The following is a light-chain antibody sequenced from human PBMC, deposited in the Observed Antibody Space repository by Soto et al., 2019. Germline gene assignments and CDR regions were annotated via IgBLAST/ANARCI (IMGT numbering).Light chain of an antibody. J-gene: IGKJ1*01. CDR2: GAS. CDR1: QSVSSY. V-gene: IGKV3-20*01. CDR3: QQYGSSSWR. Sequence: EKVVTQSPATMTETPGERATLSCRASQSVSSYLAWYQQKPGQAPRLLIYGASSRATGIPDRFSGSGSGTDFTLTISRLEPEDFAVYYSQQYGSSSWRSGHRTKVDI.